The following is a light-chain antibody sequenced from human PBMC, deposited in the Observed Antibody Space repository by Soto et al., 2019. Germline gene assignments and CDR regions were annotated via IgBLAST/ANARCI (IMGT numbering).Light chain of an antibody. J-gene: IGKJ2*01. V-gene: IGKV1-5*03. CDR2: KAS. CDR1: QSISTW. Sequence: DIQMTQSPSTLSASVGDRVAITCRASQSISTWLAWYQQKSGKAPKLLIYKASTLESGVPSRFSGSGSGTEFTLTISSLQTDDFATYYCQQYNSFSRTFGQGTKLEIK. CDR3: QQYNSFSRT.